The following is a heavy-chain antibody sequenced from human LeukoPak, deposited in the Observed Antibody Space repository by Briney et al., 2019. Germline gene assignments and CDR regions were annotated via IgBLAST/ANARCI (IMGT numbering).Heavy chain of an antibody. V-gene: IGHV3-30*18. CDR3: AKDLGTGDYYYYGMDV. Sequence: PGGSLRLSCAASGFTFSSYWMSWVRQAPGKGLEWVAVISYDGSNKYYADSVKGRFTISRDNSKNTLYLQMNSLRAEDTAVYYCAKDLGTGDYYYYGMDVWGQGTTVTVSS. J-gene: IGHJ6*02. D-gene: IGHD7-27*01. CDR2: ISYDGSNK. CDR1: GFTFSSYW.